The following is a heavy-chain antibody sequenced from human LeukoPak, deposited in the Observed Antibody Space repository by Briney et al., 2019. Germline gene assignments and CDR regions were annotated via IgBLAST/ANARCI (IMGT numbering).Heavy chain of an antibody. CDR2: IYYSGNT. Sequence: PSETLSLTCTVSGDSISSNYWSWIRQPPGKGLEWIGYIYYSGNTNYNPSLKSRVTISVDTSKNQFSLKLSSVTAADTAVYYCARGRIQLWLRKVGDAFDIWGQGTMVTVSS. D-gene: IGHD5-18*01. CDR1: GDSISSNY. J-gene: IGHJ3*02. V-gene: IGHV4-59*12. CDR3: ARGRIQLWLRKVGDAFDI.